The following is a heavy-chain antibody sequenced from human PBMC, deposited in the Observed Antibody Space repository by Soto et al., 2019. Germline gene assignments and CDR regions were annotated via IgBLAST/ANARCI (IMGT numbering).Heavy chain of an antibody. D-gene: IGHD2-21*02. CDR3: ARSFVVVTATDY. Sequence: GASVKVSCKSSGYTFTSYAMHCVRQAPGQGLEWMGWINAGNGNTKYSQKFQGRVTITRDTSASTAYMELSSLRSEDTAVYYCARSFVVVTATDYWGQGTLVTVSS. J-gene: IGHJ4*02. V-gene: IGHV1-3*01. CDR2: INAGNGNT. CDR1: GYTFTSYA.